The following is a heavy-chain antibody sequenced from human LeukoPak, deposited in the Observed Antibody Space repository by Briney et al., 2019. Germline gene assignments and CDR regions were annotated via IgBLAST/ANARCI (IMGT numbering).Heavy chain of an antibody. D-gene: IGHD6-19*01. CDR1: GFTFSSYA. CDR2: ISGSGGST. J-gene: IGHJ3*02. V-gene: IGHV3-23*01. CDR3: AKDLSYSSGWPI. Sequence: GGSLRLSCAASGFTFSSYAMSWVRQAPGKGLEWVSAISGSGGSTYYADSVKGWFTISRDNSKNTLYLQMNSLRAEDTAVYYCAKDLSYSSGWPIWGQGTMVTVSS.